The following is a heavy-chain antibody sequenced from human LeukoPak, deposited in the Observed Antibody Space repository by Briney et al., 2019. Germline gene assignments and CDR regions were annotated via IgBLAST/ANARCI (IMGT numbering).Heavy chain of an antibody. CDR3: ASGNGMDV. Sequence: GGSLRLSCVDSGFTFSTYWMSWVRQAPGRGLEWVDNIKQDGSEKYYVDSVKGRFTISRDNAQNSLYLQMNSLGADDTAVYYCASGNGMDVWGQGTTVTVSS. V-gene: IGHV3-7*05. CDR1: GFTFSTYW. CDR2: IKQDGSEK. J-gene: IGHJ6*02.